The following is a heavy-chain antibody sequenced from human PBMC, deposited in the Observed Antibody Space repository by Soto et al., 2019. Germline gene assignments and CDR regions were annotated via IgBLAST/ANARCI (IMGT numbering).Heavy chain of an antibody. CDR2: IMPIFRTA. D-gene: IGHD3-16*01. V-gene: IGHV1-69*12. J-gene: IGHJ6*04. CDR3: ARDKERAQLRGNYYYIMDV. Sequence: QVQVVQSGAEVKKPGSSVKVSCKTSGGTFSTSAISWVRQAPGQGLEWMGGIMPIFRTADYAQKFQDRATITADESASTAYLELSSLRSEDTAVYYCARDKERAQLRGNYYYIMDVWGEGTTVTVTS. CDR1: GGTFSTSA.